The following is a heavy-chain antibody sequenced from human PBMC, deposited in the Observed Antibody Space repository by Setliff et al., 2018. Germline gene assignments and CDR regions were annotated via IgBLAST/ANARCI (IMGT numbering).Heavy chain of an antibody. D-gene: IGHD6-13*01. Sequence: GGSLRLSCEASGFTFKTYEMIWVRQPPGKGLEWVSSISDTALGIYYADSVRGRFTISRDNSKKTLYLQMNSLRAEDTAVYYCVKDVVGYSSTWPKRDYFDYWGQGTLVTVSS. CDR2: ISDTALGI. V-gene: IGHV3-23*01. CDR3: VKDVVGYSSTWPKRDYFDY. J-gene: IGHJ4*02. CDR1: GFTFKTYE.